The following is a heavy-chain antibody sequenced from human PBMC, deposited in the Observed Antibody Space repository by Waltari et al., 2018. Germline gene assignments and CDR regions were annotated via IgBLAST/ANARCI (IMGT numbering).Heavy chain of an antibody. CDR1: GFTFSSYG. Sequence: QVQLVESGGGVVQPGRSLRLSCAASGFTFSSYGMHWVRQAPGKGLGWVAVVWYEGDNKYYAECVKGRVTISRDNSKNTLYLQMNRLRAEDTAVYYCARDKRMTGSRTPYVGWFDPWGQGTLVTVSS. CDR2: VWYEGDNK. D-gene: IGHD6-13*01. V-gene: IGHV3-33*01. CDR3: ARDKRMTGSRTPYVGWFDP. J-gene: IGHJ5*02.